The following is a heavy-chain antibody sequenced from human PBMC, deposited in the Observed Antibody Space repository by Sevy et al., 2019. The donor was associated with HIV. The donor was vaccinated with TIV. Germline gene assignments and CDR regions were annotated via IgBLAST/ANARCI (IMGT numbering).Heavy chain of an antibody. J-gene: IGHJ6*02. D-gene: IGHD4-17*01. Sequence: GGSLRLSCAASGFTLSDYYMSWIRQAPGKGLEWVSYISGSDNTKYYADSVKGRFTISRDNAKNSLNLQMNSLRAVDTAVYYCAGDHVKDGDLGDYYYFAMDVWGQGTTVTVSS. CDR1: GFTLSDYY. CDR3: AGDHVKDGDLGDYYYFAMDV. V-gene: IGHV3-11*01. CDR2: ISGSDNTK.